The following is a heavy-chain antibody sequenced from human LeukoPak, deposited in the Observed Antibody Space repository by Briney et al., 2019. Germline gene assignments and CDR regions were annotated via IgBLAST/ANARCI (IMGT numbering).Heavy chain of an antibody. CDR1: GGSISSSSYY. Sequence: PSETLSLTCTVSGGSISSSSYYWSWVRQSPEKGLEWIGYVFYAGSTNYNPSFKSRVTISIDTSKNQFSLKLSSVTAADTAVYFCASGSLAMMKNYWGQGTLVTVSS. D-gene: IGHD3-22*01. J-gene: IGHJ4*02. CDR3: ASGSLAMMKNY. V-gene: IGHV4-61*05. CDR2: VFYAGST.